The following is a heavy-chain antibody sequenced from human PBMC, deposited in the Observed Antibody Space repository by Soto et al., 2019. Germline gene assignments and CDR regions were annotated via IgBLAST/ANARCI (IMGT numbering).Heavy chain of an antibody. CDR2: ISGDNVNR. J-gene: IGHJ5*02. CDR1: GYNLREYG. Sequence: QVQLVQSGVEVKKPGASVKVSCTAHGYNLREYGVSWLRQVPGLGFEWLGWISGDNVNRRSSQKFQGRVTLTNDTSFSTAYMELSRLGSDDTAVYYCARGDFDSSANYYAGWLDPWGQGTLVTVSS. D-gene: IGHD3-22*01. CDR3: ARGDFDSSANYYAGWLDP. V-gene: IGHV1-18*01.